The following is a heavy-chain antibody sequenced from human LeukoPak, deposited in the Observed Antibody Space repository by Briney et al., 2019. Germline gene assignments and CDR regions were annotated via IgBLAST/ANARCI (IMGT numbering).Heavy chain of an antibody. D-gene: IGHD1-26*01. CDR2: INPNSGGT. V-gene: IGHV1-2*02. CDR1: GYTFTGYY. J-gene: IGHJ4*02. CDR3: ARDPLGGRDY. Sequence: ASVKVSCKASGYTFTGYYMHWVRQAPGQGLEWMGWINPNSGGTNYAQKFQGRVTMTRDTSTSTAYMELSRLRSEDTAVYYCARDPLGGRDYWGQGTLVTVSS.